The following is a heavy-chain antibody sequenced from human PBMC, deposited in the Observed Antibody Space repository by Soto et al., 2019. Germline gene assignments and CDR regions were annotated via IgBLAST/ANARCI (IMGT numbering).Heavy chain of an antibody. CDR1: GFTFSSYA. CDR2: ISSDGSKK. V-gene: IGHV3-30-3*01. D-gene: IGHD3-9*01. J-gene: IGHJ4*02. CDR3: ARDEYFDPSGPPYDY. Sequence: GGSLRLSCAASGFTFSSYAMHWVRQAPGKGLEWVAVISSDGSKKYYADSVKGRFTISRDNSENTLFLQMNSLRTEDTAVYYCARDEYFDPSGPPYDYWGQGSLVTVSS.